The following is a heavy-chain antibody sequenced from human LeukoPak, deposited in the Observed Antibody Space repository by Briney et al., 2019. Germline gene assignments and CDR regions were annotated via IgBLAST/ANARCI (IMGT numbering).Heavy chain of an antibody. CDR1: GFRLSNYA. J-gene: IGHJ5*02. V-gene: IGHV3-23*01. D-gene: IGHD2-15*01. CDR3: AKDVPYCSGGSCQDWFDP. CDR2: ISGSGGST. Sequence: GGSLRLSCVASGFRLSNYAMSWVRQAPGKGLEWASAISGSGGSTYYADSVKGRFTISRDNSKNTLYLQMNSLRAEDTAVYYCAKDVPYCSGGSCQDWFDPWGQGTLVTVSS.